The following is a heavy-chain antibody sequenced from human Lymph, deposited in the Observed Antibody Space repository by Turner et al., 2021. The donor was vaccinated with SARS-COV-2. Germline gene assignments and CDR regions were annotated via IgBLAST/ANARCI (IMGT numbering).Heavy chain of an antibody. CDR3: ARGTGAADY. J-gene: IGHJ4*02. CDR1: GFTFDDYG. D-gene: IGHD7-27*01. V-gene: IGHV3-20*01. Sequence: EVQLVESGGGVVRPGGSLRLSCAASGFTFDDYGMRWVRQAPGGGLEWVSNINWNGGSTGYADSVKGRFTISRDNAKNSLYLQVNSLRAEDTALYHCARGTGAADYWGQGTLVTVSS. CDR2: INWNGGST.